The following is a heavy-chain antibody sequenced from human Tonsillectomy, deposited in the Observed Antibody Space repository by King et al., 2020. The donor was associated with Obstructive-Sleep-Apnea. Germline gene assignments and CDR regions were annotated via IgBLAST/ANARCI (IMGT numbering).Heavy chain of an antibody. J-gene: IGHJ4*02. Sequence: VQLVESGGGLVQPGGSLRLSCAASGFTFSSYWMHWVRQAPGKGLVWVSRINSDGSSTSYADSVKGRFTISRANAKNTLYLQMNSLRDEDTAVYYCARDRRASIAVAGTVGYWGQGTLVTVSS. CDR1: GFTFSSYW. CDR3: ARDRRASIAVAGTVGY. D-gene: IGHD6-19*01. V-gene: IGHV3-74*01. CDR2: INSDGSST.